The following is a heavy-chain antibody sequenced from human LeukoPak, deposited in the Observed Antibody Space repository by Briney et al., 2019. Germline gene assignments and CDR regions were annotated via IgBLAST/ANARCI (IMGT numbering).Heavy chain of an antibody. J-gene: IGHJ4*02. CDR2: ISYDGSNK. V-gene: IGHV3-30-3*01. Sequence: GGSLRLSCAASGFTFSSYAMHWVRQAPGKGLEWVAVISYDGSNKYYADSVKGRFTISRDNSKNTLYLQMNSLRAEDTAVYYCASPPSASVVAATDPPNYWGQGTLVTVSS. D-gene: IGHD2-15*01. CDR1: GFTFSSYA. CDR3: ASPPSASVVAATDPPNY.